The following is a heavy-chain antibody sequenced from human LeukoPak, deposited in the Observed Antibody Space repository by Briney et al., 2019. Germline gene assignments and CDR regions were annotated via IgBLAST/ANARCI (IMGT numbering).Heavy chain of an antibody. CDR1: GFTFSSYA. D-gene: IGHD5-12*01. Sequence: PGGSLRLSCAASGFTFSSYAMSWIRQPPGKGLEWIGEINHSGSTNYNPSLKSRVTISVDTSKNQFSLKLSSVTAADTAVYYCARRSMAARQYNWFDPWGQGTLVTVSS. J-gene: IGHJ5*02. CDR2: INHSGST. V-gene: IGHV4-34*01. CDR3: ARRSMAARQYNWFDP.